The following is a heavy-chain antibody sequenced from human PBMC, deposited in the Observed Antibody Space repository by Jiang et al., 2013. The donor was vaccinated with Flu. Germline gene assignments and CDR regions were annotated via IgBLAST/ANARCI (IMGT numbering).Heavy chain of an antibody. CDR3: ARIGYSYGFI. Sequence: GPGLVKPSETLSLTCTVSGGSISSYYWSWIRQPPGKGLEWIGYIYYSGSTNYNPSLKSRVTISVDTSKNQFSLKLSSVTAADTAVYYCARIGYSYGFIWGQGTLVTVSS. CDR1: GGSISSYY. CDR2: IYYSGST. D-gene: IGHD5-18*01. J-gene: IGHJ4*02. V-gene: IGHV4-59*01.